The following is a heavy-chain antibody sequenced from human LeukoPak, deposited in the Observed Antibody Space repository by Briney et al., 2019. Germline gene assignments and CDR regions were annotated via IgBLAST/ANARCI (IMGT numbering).Heavy chain of an antibody. V-gene: IGHV4-34*12. CDR3: ARQVAASCTYGVCSARYYFDY. CDR1: GGSFSGYY. D-gene: IGHD2-8*01. J-gene: IGHJ4*02. Sequence: SSETLSLTCAVYGGSFSGYYWNLIRQPPGKGLEWIGEIFHRVSTNYNASLKSRVTISVDMSKNQFALKLTSVTAADTAVYYCARQVAASCTYGVCSARYYFDYWGQGTLVTVSS. CDR2: IFHRVST.